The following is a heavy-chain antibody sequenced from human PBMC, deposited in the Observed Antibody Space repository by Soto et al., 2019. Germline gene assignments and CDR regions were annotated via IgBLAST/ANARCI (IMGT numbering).Heavy chain of an antibody. CDR3: GAGQFFSDY. Sequence: GGSLRLSCTASGFTFSSYGMHWVRQAPGKGLEWVALISFDGSNTYYADSVKGRFTISRDNSQNTLYLQMHSLRAEDTSLYYCGAGQFFSDYWGQGALVTVSS. CDR1: GFTFSSYG. CDR2: ISFDGSNT. V-gene: IGHV3-30*19. J-gene: IGHJ4*02. D-gene: IGHD6-19*01.